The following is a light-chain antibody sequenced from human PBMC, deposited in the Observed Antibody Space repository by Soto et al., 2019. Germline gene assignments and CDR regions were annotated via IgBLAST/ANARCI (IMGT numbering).Light chain of an antibody. CDR2: ATS. CDR3: QKYNSAPLT. Sequence: DVQMTQSPSSLSAFVGDRVTITCRASQGIAPYLAWFQQKPGKVPKLLIYATSTLQSRVPSRFSGSGSGTDFTLTMNRLQPEDVGTYYCQKYNSAPLTFGGGTKVEIK. CDR1: QGIAPY. J-gene: IGKJ4*01. V-gene: IGKV1-27*01.